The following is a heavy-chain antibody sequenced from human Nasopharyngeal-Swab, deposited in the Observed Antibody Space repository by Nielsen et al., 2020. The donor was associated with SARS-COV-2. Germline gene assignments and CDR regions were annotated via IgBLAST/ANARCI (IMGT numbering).Heavy chain of an antibody. V-gene: IGHV6-1*01. D-gene: IGHD3-10*01. J-gene: IGHJ4*02. CDR3: ARDRVPQSFLTYYYGSGSYDY. CDR1: GDSVSSNSAA. Sequence: SQTLSLICAISGDSVSSNSAAWNWIRQSPSRGLEWLGRTYYRSKWYNDCAVSVKSRITINPDTSKNQFSLQLNSVTPEDTAVYYCARDRVPQSFLTYYYGSGSYDYWGQGTLVTVSS. CDR2: TYYRSKWYN.